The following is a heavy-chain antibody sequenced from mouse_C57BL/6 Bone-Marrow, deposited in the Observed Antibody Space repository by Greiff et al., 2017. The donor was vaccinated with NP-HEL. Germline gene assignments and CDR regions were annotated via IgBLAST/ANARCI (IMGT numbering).Heavy chain of an antibody. CDR1: GFTFSDYG. J-gene: IGHJ1*03. CDR2: ISSGSSTI. CDR3: ARWEKLLRGGGYFDV. D-gene: IGHD1-1*01. V-gene: IGHV5-17*01. Sequence: EVQVVESGGGLVKPGGSLKLSCAASGFTFSDYGMHWVRQAPEKGLEWVAYISSGSSTIYYADTVKGRFTISRDKAKNTLFLQMTSLRSEDTAMYYWARWEKLLRGGGYFDVWGTGTTVTVSS.